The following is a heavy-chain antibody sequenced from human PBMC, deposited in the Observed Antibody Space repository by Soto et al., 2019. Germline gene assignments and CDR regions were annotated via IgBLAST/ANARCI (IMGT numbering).Heavy chain of an antibody. CDR3: ARYPVVGYTQAYYFDY. CDR2: IIPIFGTA. CDR1: GGTFSSYA. Sequence: SVKVSCKASGGTFSSYAISWVRQAPGQGLEWMGGIIPIFGTANYAQKFQGRVTITADESTSTAYMELSSLRSEDTAVYYCARYPVVGYTQAYYFDYWGQGTLVTVSS. D-gene: IGHD5-12*01. J-gene: IGHJ4*02. V-gene: IGHV1-69*13.